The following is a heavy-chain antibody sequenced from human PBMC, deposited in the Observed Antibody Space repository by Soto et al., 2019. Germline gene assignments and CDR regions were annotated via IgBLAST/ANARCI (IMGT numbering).Heavy chain of an antibody. CDR2: IYHSGST. J-gene: IGHJ6*02. D-gene: IGHD2-2*01. V-gene: IGHV4-38-2*02. CDR3: ARDCTSTTCYLYYYGMDV. CDR1: GYSISSGYY. Sequence: PSETLSITCSVSGYSISSGYYGGWIRQPPGKGLEWIGSIYHSGSTYYNPSLKSRVTISVDTSKNQFSLKLSSVTAADTAVYYCARDCTSTTCYLYYYGMDVWGQGTTVNV.